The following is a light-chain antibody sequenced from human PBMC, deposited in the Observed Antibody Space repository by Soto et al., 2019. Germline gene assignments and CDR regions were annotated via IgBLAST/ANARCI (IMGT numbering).Light chain of an antibody. J-gene: IGKJ4*01. V-gene: IGKV2-28*01. Sequence: DIVMTQSPLSLPVTPGEPASISCRSSQSLLHSNGYNYLDWYLQKQGQPPQLLISLGSNRASGVPDRFSGSGSGTDFTLKIITVEAEDVGVYYCMQTLQTPVTFGGGTKVEIK. CDR3: MQTLQTPVT. CDR1: QSLLHSNGYNY. CDR2: LGS.